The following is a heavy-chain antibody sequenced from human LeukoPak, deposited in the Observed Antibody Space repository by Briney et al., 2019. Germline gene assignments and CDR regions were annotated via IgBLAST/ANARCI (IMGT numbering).Heavy chain of an antibody. CDR1: GGTFSSYA. D-gene: IGHD6-13*01. CDR3: ARGGIAAAGALYYYMDV. V-gene: IGHV1-69*13. Sequence: SVKVSCKASGGTFSSYAISWVRQAPGQGLEWMGGIIPIFGTSNSAQKFQGRVTITADESTGTAYMELSSLRSEDTAVYYCARGGIAAAGALYYYMDVWGKGTTVTVSS. J-gene: IGHJ6*03. CDR2: IIPIFGTS.